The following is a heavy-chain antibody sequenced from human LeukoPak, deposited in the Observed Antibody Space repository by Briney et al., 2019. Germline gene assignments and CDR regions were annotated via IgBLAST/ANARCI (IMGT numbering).Heavy chain of an antibody. J-gene: IGHJ4*02. CDR3: AKDRTDPGELTFDY. D-gene: IGHD1-26*01. V-gene: IGHV3-43*01. CDR2: ISWDGGST. Sequence: XVSLISWDGGSTYYADSVKGRFTISRDNSKNSLYLQMNSLRTEDTALYYCAKDRTDPGELTFDYWGQGTLVTVSS.